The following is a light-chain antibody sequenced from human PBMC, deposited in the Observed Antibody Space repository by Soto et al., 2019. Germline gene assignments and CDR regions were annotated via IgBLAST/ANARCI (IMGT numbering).Light chain of an antibody. CDR2: HVS. Sequence: QSALTQPASVSGSPGQSITISCTGTSSDVGGYNYVSWYQQHPGDAPKLMIYHVSNRPSGVSNRFSGSKSGNTASLTISGLQAVDEADYYCSSYTRSTAYIFASGTKVTGL. CDR1: SSDVGGYNY. CDR3: SSYTRSTAYI. J-gene: IGLJ1*01. V-gene: IGLV2-14*03.